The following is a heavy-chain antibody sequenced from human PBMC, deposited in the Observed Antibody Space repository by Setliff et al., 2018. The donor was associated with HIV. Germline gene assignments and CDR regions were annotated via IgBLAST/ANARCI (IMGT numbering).Heavy chain of an antibody. CDR2: ITGYNGNT. CDR3: VKDRTYMAFDI. J-gene: IGHJ3*02. D-gene: IGHD1-20*01. CDR1: GYIFTNYG. V-gene: IGHV1-18*01. Sequence: ASVKVSCKASGYIFTNYGISWVRQAPGQGLEWMGWITGYNGNTNYAEKFQGRVTMTIDTSTSTAYLELRSLRSDDTAVYYCVKDRTYMAFDIWGQGTMVTVSS.